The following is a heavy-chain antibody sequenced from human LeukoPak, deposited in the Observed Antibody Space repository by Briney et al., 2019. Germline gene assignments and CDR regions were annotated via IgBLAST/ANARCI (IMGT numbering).Heavy chain of an antibody. CDR1: GGSISSGDYY. Sequence: PSETLPLTCTVSGGSISSGDYYWRWVRQHPGKGLEWIGYIYYSGSTYYNPSLKSLVTISVDTSKNQFSLKLSSVAAADTAVYYCARGGPYYYDSSGYHYYFDYWGQGTLVTVSS. V-gene: IGHV4-31*01. J-gene: IGHJ4*02. CDR2: IYYSGST. CDR3: ARGGPYYYDSSGYHYYFDY. D-gene: IGHD3-22*01.